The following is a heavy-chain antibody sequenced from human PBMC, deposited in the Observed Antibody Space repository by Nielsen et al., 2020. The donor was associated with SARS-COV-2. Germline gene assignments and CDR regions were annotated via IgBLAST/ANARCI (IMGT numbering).Heavy chain of an antibody. CDR1: GYTSTGYY. J-gene: IGHJ6*02. CDR2: INPNSGGT. V-gene: IGHV1-2*04. D-gene: IGHD1-7*01. CDR3: ARAKAETGTTSRYGMDV. Sequence: ASVKVSCKASGYTSTGYYMHWVRQAPGQGLEWMGWINPNSGGTNYAQKFQGWVTMTRDTSISTAYMELSRLRSDDTAVYYCARAKAETGTTSRYGMDVWGQGTTVTVSS.